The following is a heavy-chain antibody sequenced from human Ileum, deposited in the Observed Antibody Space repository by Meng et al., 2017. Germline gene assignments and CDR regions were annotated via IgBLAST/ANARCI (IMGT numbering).Heavy chain of an antibody. CDR1: RFTFSSHA. V-gene: IGHV3-30*15. D-gene: IGHD1-26*01. Sequence: HMVASGGGVCQPRRSRGVPCAPSRFTFSSHAMHLVRQAPGKGLEWVALISFDGNYKDYPDSVKGRFTISRDNSKNTLYLQMSSLRVEDTAVYYCVGEVGPRDFDNWGQGILVTVSS. J-gene: IGHJ4*02. CDR3: VGEVGPRDFDN. CDR2: ISFDGNYK.